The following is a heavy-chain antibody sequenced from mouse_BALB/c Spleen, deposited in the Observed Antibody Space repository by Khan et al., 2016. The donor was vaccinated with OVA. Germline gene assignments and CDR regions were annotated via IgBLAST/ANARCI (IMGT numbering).Heavy chain of an antibody. CDR2: ISSSGST. CDR1: GYSITSDYA. J-gene: IGHJ4*01. D-gene: IGHD2-4*01. V-gene: IGHV3-2*02. CDR3: ARDDSRYNYAMDY. Sequence: EVQLVESGPGLVKPSQSLSLTCTVTGYSITSDYAWNWIRQFPGNKLEWMGYISSSGSTNYNPALKNRISITRDTSKNQFFLQLNSVTTEDTATYYCARDDSRYNYAMDYWGQGTSVTVSA.